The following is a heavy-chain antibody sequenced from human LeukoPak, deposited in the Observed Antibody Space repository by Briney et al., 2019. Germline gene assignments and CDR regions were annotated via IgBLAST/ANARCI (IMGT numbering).Heavy chain of an antibody. J-gene: IGHJ4*02. D-gene: IGHD1-14*01. Sequence: GAYPKTSCKGSGYSFTDYCIVWLRQMPGKRLEWMGIIYPGDSDNRYSPSFQGQVTISADKSSSSAYLQWSSLKVSDTAMYYCARRDSLTTPDYWGQGTLVTVSS. CDR1: GYSFTDYC. V-gene: IGHV5-51*01. CDR2: IYPGDSDN. CDR3: ARRDSLTTPDY.